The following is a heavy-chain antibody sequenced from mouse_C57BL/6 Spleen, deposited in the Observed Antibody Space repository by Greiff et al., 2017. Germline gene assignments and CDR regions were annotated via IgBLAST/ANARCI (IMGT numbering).Heavy chain of an antibody. Sequence: VQLQQSGPELVKPGASVKISCKASGYSFTDYNMNWVKQSNGKSLEWIGVINPNYGTTSYNQKFKGKATLTVDQSSSTAYSQLNSLTSEDSAVYYCARESDTTVVVDYYAMDYWGQGTSVTVSS. CDR2: INPNYGTT. CDR3: ARESDTTVVVDYYAMDY. CDR1: GYSFTDYN. V-gene: IGHV1-39*01. J-gene: IGHJ4*01. D-gene: IGHD1-1*01.